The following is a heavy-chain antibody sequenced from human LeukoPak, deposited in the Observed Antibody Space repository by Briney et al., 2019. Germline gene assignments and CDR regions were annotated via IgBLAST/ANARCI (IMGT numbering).Heavy chain of an antibody. Sequence: GGSLRLSCAASGFTFDDYGMTWVRQAPGKGLEWVGFIKSTAYGGAAEYAASVRGRFTISRDDSKSIAYLQMNSLKTEDTAVYYCTRPSHLWVPVAQAGYWGQGTLVTVSS. CDR2: IKSTAYGGAA. CDR1: GFTFDDYG. D-gene: IGHD3-16*01. J-gene: IGHJ4*02. CDR3: TRPSHLWVPVAQAGY. V-gene: IGHV3-49*04.